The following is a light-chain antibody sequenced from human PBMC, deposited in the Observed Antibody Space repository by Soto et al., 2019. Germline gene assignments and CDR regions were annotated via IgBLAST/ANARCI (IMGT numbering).Light chain of an antibody. V-gene: IGKV1-9*01. CDR1: QGISSY. Sequence: DIQLTQSPSFLSASVGDRVTITCRASQGISSYLAWYQQKPGKAPKLLIYAASTLQSGVPSRFSGSGSGTEFTLTISSLQPEDFATYPCQQHNSYPLTFGGGTKVEIK. CDR2: AAS. CDR3: QQHNSYPLT. J-gene: IGKJ4*01.